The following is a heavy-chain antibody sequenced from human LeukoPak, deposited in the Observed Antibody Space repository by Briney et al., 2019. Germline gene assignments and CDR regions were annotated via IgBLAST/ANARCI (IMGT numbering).Heavy chain of an antibody. CDR3: ARWGLVAPGTYYYYYMYV. J-gene: IGHJ6*03. CDR2: INAYNGDT. CDR1: GYTFTNYG. V-gene: IGHV1-18*01. D-gene: IGHD2-2*01. Sequence: ASVKVSCKASGYTFTNYGVSWVRQAPGQGLEWMGWINAYNGDTHYAQNLQGRLTMTTDTSTSTAFMELRSLRPDDTAVYYCARWGLVAPGTYYYYYMYVWGRGTTVTVSS.